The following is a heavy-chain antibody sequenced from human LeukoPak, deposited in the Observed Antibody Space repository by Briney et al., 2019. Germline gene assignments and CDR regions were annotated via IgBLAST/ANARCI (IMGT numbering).Heavy chain of an antibody. Sequence: PGGSLRLSCAASGFPLSGYSMNWVRQPPGKGLEWIGNLYYGGNTHYNPSLKSRVTISADTSNNQFSLNLSSVTATDTAVYYCARHTRPGYGGSENAFDIWGQGTMVTVSS. J-gene: IGHJ3*02. CDR2: LYYGGNT. V-gene: IGHV4-39*01. CDR1: GFPLSGYSMN. CDR3: ARHTRPGYGGSENAFDI. D-gene: IGHD5-12*01.